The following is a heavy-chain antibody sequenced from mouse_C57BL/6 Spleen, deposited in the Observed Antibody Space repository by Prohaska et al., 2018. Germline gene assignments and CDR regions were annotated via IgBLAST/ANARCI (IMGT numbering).Heavy chain of an antibody. CDR2: INSDGSAI. V-gene: IGHV11-2*01. CDR1: GFTFSGFW. CDR3: MRYGNYWYFDV. D-gene: IGHD2-1*01. Sequence: EVQLLETGGSLVQPGGSRGLSCEGSGFTFSGFWMSWVRQTPGKTLEWIGDINSDGSAINYAPSIKDRFTIFRDNDKSTLYLQMSNVRSEDTATYFCMRYGNYWYFDVWGTGTTVTVSS. J-gene: IGHJ1*03.